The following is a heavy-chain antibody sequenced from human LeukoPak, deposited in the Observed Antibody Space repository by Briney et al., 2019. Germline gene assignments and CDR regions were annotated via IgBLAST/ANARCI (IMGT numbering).Heavy chain of an antibody. CDR3: AGKGAEWFGEFPFDY. V-gene: IGHV3-33*01. J-gene: IGHJ4*02. Sequence: GGSLRLSCAASGFTFSSYGMHRVRQAPGKGLEWVAVIWYDGSNKYYADSVKGRFTISRDNSKNTLYLQMNSLRAEDTAVYYCAGKGAEWFGEFPFDYWGQGTLVTVSS. CDR2: IWYDGSNK. D-gene: IGHD3-10*01. CDR1: GFTFSSYG.